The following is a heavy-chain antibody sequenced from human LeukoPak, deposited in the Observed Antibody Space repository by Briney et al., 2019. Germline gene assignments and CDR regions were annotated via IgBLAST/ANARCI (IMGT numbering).Heavy chain of an antibody. CDR3: SSSLGFCSGGSCYSSLGYYYMDV. Sequence: PGGSLRLSCTASGFTFGDYAMSWVRQAPGKGLEWVSFIRSKPYGGTTEYAASVKGRFTISRDESKSIAYLQVNSLKTEDTAVYYCSSSLGFCSGGSCYSSLGYYYMDVWGKGTTVTVSS. J-gene: IGHJ6*03. V-gene: IGHV3-49*04. D-gene: IGHD2-15*01. CDR1: GFTFGDYA. CDR2: IRSKPYGGTT.